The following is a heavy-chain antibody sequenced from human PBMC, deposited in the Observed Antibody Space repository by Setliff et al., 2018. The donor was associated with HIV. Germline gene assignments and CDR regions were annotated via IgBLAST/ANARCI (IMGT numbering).Heavy chain of an antibody. Sequence: PGGSLRLSCAASGFNFNDYGMHWVRQAPGQGLEWVAFIRYDGSNEHYADSVKGRFTISRDNSKNTLALQMTSLRVEDTATYYWAKDYFSGYDFRYFFDYWGQGALVTVSS. J-gene: IGHJ4*02. CDR3: AKDYFSGYDFRYFFDY. D-gene: IGHD5-12*01. V-gene: IGHV3-30*02. CDR2: IRYDGSNE. CDR1: GFNFNDYG.